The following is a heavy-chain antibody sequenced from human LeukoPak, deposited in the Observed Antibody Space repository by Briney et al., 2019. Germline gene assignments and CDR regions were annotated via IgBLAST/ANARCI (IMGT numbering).Heavy chain of an antibody. Sequence: PSETLSLTCAVSGGSISSSNWWSWVRQPPGKGLEWIGEIYHSGSTDYNPSLKSRVTISVDKSKNQFSLKLSSVTAADTAAYYCARQHKYQLATLDYWGQGTLVTVSS. CDR1: GGSISSSNW. V-gene: IGHV4-4*02. CDR2: IYHSGST. J-gene: IGHJ4*02. D-gene: IGHD2-2*01. CDR3: ARQHKYQLATLDY.